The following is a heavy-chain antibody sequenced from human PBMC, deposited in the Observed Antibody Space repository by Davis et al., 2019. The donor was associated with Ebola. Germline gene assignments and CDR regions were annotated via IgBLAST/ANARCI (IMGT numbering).Heavy chain of an antibody. J-gene: IGHJ4*02. V-gene: IGHV3-7*03. CDR2: INQDGSEK. CDR3: AREIEYYEILTGYFPY. Sequence: ESLKISCAASGFTFSPYWMNWVRQAPGKGLEWVANINQDGSEKYYVDSVKGRFTISRDNAKNSLYLQMNSLRAEDTAVYYCAREIEYYEILTGYFPYWGQGTLVTVSS. CDR1: GFTFSPYW. D-gene: IGHD3-9*01.